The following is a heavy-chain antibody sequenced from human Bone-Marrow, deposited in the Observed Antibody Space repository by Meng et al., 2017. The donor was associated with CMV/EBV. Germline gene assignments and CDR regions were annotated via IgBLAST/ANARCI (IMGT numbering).Heavy chain of an antibody. CDR1: GGSISSSSYY. Sequence: SETLSLTCTVSGGSISSSSYYWGWIRQPPGKGLEWIGSIYYSGSTYYNPSLKSRVTISVDTSKNQFSLKLSSVTAADTAVYYCARGRRDFWSGYYIHAVDIWGQGTMVTVSS. J-gene: IGHJ3*02. CDR3: ARGRRDFWSGYYIHAVDI. V-gene: IGHV4-39*07. CDR2: IYYSGST. D-gene: IGHD3-3*01.